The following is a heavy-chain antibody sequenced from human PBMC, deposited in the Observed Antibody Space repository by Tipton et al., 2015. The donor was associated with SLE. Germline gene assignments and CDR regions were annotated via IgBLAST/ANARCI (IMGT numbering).Heavy chain of an antibody. V-gene: IGHV3-30*04. CDR3: ARFMASRTKFYFYGMDL. Sequence: QLVQSGGGVVQPGRSLRLSCAASGFTFSTYTMHWVRQAPGKGLEWVAVISFDGRSQYYADSVKARFTISRDNSKNTLFLQMNSLRAEDTAMYYCARFMASRTKFYFYGMDLWGQGTTVTVSS. D-gene: IGHD1-7*01. CDR2: ISFDGRSQ. CDR1: GFTFSTYT. J-gene: IGHJ6*02.